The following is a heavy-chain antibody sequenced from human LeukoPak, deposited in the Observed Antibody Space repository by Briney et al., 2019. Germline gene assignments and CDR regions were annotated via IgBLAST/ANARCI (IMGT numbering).Heavy chain of an antibody. J-gene: IGHJ4*02. CDR3: ARARSPHFTVVATFDS. CDR1: GFTFTSYS. CDR2: ISSTTTYI. Sequence: LGGSLRLSCAASGFTFTSYSMTWVRQAPGKGLEGVSSISSTTTYIYYAHAVKGRFTISRDNANNSLHLLMSSLRAGDTGIYYCARARSPHFTVVATFDSWGPGTLVTVSS. V-gene: IGHV3-21*01. D-gene: IGHD4-4*01.